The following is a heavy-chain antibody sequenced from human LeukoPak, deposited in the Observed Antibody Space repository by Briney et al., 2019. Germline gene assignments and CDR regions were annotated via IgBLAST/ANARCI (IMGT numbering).Heavy chain of an antibody. CDR3: ARDQSKEMATNAFDI. J-gene: IGHJ3*02. D-gene: IGHD5-24*01. V-gene: IGHV1-2*02. Sequence: ASVKVSCKASGYTFTGYYMHWVRQAPGQGLEWMGWINPNSGGTNYAQKFQGRVTMTRDTSISTAYMELSRLRSDDTAVYYCARDQSKEMATNAFDIWGQGTMVTVSS. CDR2: INPNSGGT. CDR1: GYTFTGYY.